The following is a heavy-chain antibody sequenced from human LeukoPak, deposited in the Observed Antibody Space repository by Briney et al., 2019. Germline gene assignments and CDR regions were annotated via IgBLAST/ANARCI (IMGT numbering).Heavy chain of an antibody. J-gene: IGHJ5*02. Sequence: GGSLRLSCAASGFTFSSYAMHWVRQAPGKGLEWVAVISYDGSNKYYADSVKGRFTISRDNSKNTLYLQMNSLRAEDTAVYYCARDRYGAGTRWFDPWGQGTLVTVSS. CDR2: ISYDGSNK. D-gene: IGHD6-19*01. V-gene: IGHV3-30*04. CDR3: ARDRYGAGTRWFDP. CDR1: GFTFSSYA.